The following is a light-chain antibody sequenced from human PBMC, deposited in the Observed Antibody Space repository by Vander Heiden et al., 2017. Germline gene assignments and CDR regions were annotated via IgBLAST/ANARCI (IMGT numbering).Light chain of an antibody. Sequence: SYELTQPPSVSVSPGQTASITCSGDKLGNKFVCWYQQKPGQSPVLVIYQDRKRPSGTPERFSGSNSGNTATLTISGTQAMDEADYYCQAWDSSTYVFGTGTKVTVL. CDR2: QDR. CDR1: KLGNKF. J-gene: IGLJ1*01. CDR3: QAWDSSTYV. V-gene: IGLV3-1*01.